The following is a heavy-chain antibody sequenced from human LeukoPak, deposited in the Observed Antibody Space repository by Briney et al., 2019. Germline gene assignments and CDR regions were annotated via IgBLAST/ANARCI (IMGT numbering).Heavy chain of an antibody. CDR2: ISAYNGNT. CDR3: ARDLVGSPFAY. J-gene: IGHJ4*02. Sequence: ASVKVSCTASGYTFTSYGISWVRQAPGQGLEWIGWISAYNGNTNYAQKLQGRVTMTTDTSTSTAYMELRSLRSADTAVYYCARDLVGSPFAYWGQGTLVTVSS. D-gene: IGHD1-26*01. V-gene: IGHV1-18*01. CDR1: GYTFTSYG.